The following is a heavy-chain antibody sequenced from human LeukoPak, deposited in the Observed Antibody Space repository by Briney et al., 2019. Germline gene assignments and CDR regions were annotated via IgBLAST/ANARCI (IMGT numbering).Heavy chain of an antibody. CDR3: ARDRHVYYDILTGYASYFEY. CDR1: GFTFSSYG. V-gene: IGHV3-30*03. CDR2: ISYDGSNK. J-gene: IGHJ4*02. Sequence: GGSLRLSCAASGFTFSSYGMHWVRQAPGKGLEWVAVISYDGSNKYYADSVKGRFTISGDNSKNTLYLQMNSLRPEDTAVYYCARDRHVYYDILTGYASYFEYWGQGALVTVSS. D-gene: IGHD3-9*01.